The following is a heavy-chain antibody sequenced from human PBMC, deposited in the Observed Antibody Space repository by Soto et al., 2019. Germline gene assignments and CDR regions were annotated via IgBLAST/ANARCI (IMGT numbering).Heavy chain of an antibody. CDR3: AKCSSSPPNWFDP. CDR1: EFTFSNYA. J-gene: IGHJ5*02. CDR2: ISDNGGTT. V-gene: IGHV3-23*01. Sequence: PGGSLRLSCAASEFTFSNYAMSWVRQAPGKGLEWVSSISDNGGTTYYADSVKGRFTISRDNSDNMLFLQMNNLRPEDTALYHCAKCSSSPPNWFDPWGQGTLVTVSS. D-gene: IGHD6-6*01.